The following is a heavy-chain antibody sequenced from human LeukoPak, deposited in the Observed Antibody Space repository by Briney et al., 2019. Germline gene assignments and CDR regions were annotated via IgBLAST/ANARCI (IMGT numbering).Heavy chain of an antibody. CDR1: GFTFSSYA. CDR3: AKDLGSPSSSSYFDY. D-gene: IGHD6-6*01. CDR2: ISGSGGST. J-gene: IGHJ4*02. V-gene: IGHV3-23*01. Sequence: GGSLRLSCAASGFTFSSYAMSWVRQAPGKGLEWVSAISGSGGSTYYADSVKGRFTISRDNSKNTLYLQMNSLRAEDTAVYYCAKDLGSPSSSSYFDYWGQGTLVTVSS.